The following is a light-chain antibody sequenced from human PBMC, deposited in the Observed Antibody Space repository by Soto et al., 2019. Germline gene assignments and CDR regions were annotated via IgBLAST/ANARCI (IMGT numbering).Light chain of an antibody. CDR2: DAS. CDR1: QGIRND. V-gene: IGKV1-13*02. J-gene: IGKJ5*01. CDR3: QQTYSMPIT. Sequence: AIQMTQSPSSLSASVGDRVTITCRASQGIRNDLGWYQQKPGKAPKLLIFDASSLESGVPSRFSGSGSGTDFTLTITSLQPEDFATYYCQQTYSMPITFGQGTRLEIK.